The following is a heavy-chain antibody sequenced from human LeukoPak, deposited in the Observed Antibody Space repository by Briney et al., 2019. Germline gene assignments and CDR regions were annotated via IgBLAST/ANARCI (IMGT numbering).Heavy chain of an antibody. CDR2: MNPNSGNT. CDR3: ARGNSILENYYYYYMDV. Sequence: ASVKVSCKASGYTFTGYYMHWVRQAPGQGLEWMGWMNPNSGNTGYAQKFQGRVTITRNTSISTAYMELSSLRSEDTAVYYCARGNSILENYYYYYMDVWGKGTTVTVSS. CDR1: GYTFTGYY. J-gene: IGHJ6*03. D-gene: IGHD3-3*01. V-gene: IGHV1-8*03.